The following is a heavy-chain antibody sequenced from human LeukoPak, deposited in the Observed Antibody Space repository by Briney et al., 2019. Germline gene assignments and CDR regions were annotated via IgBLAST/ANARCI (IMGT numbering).Heavy chain of an antibody. V-gene: IGHV3-9*01. CDR2: ISWNSGSI. CDR1: GFTFDDYA. D-gene: IGHD4-23*01. Sequence: GGSLRLSCAASGFTFDDYAMHWVRQAPGKGLEWVSGISWNSGSIGYADSVKGRFTISRDNAKNSLYLQMNSLRAEDTALYYCAKDRGGYGGSPLDYWGQGTLVTVSS. CDR3: AKDRGGYGGSPLDY. J-gene: IGHJ4*02.